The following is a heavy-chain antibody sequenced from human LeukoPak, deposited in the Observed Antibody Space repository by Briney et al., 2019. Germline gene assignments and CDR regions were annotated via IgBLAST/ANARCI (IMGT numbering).Heavy chain of an antibody. CDR2: IYYSGST. CDR1: GGSISSYY. V-gene: IGHV4-59*01. J-gene: IGHJ4*02. CDR3: AREASGSYFDY. D-gene: IGHD1-26*01. Sequence: SETLSLTCTVSGGSISSYYWSWIRQPPGKGLEWIGYIYYSGSTNYNPSLKSRATIPVDTSKNQFSLKLSSVTAADTAVYYCAREASGSYFDYWGQGTLVTVSS.